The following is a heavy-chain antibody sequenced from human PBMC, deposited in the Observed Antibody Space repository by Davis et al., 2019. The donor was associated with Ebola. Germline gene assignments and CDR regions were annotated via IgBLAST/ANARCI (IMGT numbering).Heavy chain of an antibody. CDR3: AKRGSQGYYRQYYFDY. J-gene: IGHJ4*02. CDR2: ISGSGGST. CDR1: GFTFSSYA. Sequence: GESLKISCAASGFTFSSYAMSWVRQAPGKGLEWVSAISGSGGSTYYADSVKGRFTISRDNSKNTLYLQMNSLRAEDTAVYYCAKRGSQGYYRQYYFDYWGQGTLVTVSS. D-gene: IGHD3-22*01. V-gene: IGHV3-23*01.